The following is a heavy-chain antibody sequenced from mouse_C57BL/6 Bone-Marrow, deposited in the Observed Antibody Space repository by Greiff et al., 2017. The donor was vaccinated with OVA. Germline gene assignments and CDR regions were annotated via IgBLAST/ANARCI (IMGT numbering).Heavy chain of an antibody. Sequence: QVQLQQPGAELVKPGASVKLSCKASGYTFTSYWMNWVKQRPGQGLEWIGMIHPNSGSTKYNEKFKSKATLTVDKSSITAYVQLSSLSSEDSAVYYCARCSFLAYWCQGTRVTVSA. CDR2: IHPNSGST. CDR3: ARCSFLAY. V-gene: IGHV1-64*01. J-gene: IGHJ3*01. CDR1: GYTFTSYW.